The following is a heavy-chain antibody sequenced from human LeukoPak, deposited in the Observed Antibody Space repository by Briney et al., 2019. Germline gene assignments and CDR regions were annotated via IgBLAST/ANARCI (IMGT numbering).Heavy chain of an antibody. D-gene: IGHD2-2*01. CDR3: ARSARSSTSDNYFDY. CDR1: GFTFSDYY. CDR2: ISSGGSLI. Sequence: PGGSLRLSCAASGFTFSDYYMSWIRQAPGKGLEWASYISSGGSLIHYADSVKGRFTISRDNAKNSLYLQMNSLRAEDTAVYYCARSARSSTSDNYFDYWGQGTLVTVSS. V-gene: IGHV3-11*04. J-gene: IGHJ4*02.